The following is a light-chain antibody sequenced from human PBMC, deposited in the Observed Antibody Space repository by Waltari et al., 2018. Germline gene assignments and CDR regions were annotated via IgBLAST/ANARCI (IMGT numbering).Light chain of an antibody. CDR3: QLAQRFPF. CDR1: QDIASW. Sequence: QMTQSPLSVSASIGDRVAISCRASQDIASWLAWYQQHPGKAPRLLVYAASNLQRGVPSGFSGSGSGTNFTLTINSLQPEDFATYYCQLAQRFPFFGPGTKVDVK. V-gene: IGKV1-12*01. J-gene: IGKJ3*01. CDR2: AAS.